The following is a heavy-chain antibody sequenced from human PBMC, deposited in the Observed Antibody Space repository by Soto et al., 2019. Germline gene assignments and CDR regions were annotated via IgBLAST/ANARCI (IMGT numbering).Heavy chain of an antibody. V-gene: IGHV4-59*08. D-gene: IGHD2-2*01. Sequence: SETLSLTCTVSGGSISSYYWSWIRQPPGKGLEGIGYIYYSGSTNYNPSLKSRVTISVDTSKNQFSLKLSSVTAADTAVYYCARQAIIGYCSSTSCYRPYYYYYMDVWGKGTTVT. CDR3: ARQAIIGYCSSTSCYRPYYYYYMDV. J-gene: IGHJ6*03. CDR1: GGSISSYY. CDR2: IYYSGST.